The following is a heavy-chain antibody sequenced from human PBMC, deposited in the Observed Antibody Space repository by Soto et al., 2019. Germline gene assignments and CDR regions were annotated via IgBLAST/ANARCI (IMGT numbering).Heavy chain of an antibody. V-gene: IGHV1-69*06. CDR1: GGTFSRYG. Sequence: QVQLVQSGAEVQRPGSSVRVSCKASGGTFSRYGFSWVRQAPGHGLEWMGGIIPISGTANYGQKFQGRVTISVDKATSTGNMDLNTLRYEDTAVYYCASTGEAPAVVGSGRGDAFDIWGQGTKVTVSS. J-gene: IGHJ3*02. CDR3: ASTGEAPAVVGSGRGDAFDI. CDR2: IIPISGTA. D-gene: IGHD1-26*01.